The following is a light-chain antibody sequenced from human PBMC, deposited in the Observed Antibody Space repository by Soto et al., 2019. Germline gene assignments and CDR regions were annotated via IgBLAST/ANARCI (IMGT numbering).Light chain of an antibody. V-gene: IGLV2-14*01. Sequence: QSALTQPASVSGSPGQSITISCTGTGSDIGAYNYVSWYQQHPGKAPKLIIHGVTHRPSGVSTRFSASKSAYTASLTISGLQAADEADYYCCSYVGASTYVFGTGTKVTI. J-gene: IGLJ1*01. CDR2: GVT. CDR3: CSYVGASTYV. CDR1: GSDIGAYNY.